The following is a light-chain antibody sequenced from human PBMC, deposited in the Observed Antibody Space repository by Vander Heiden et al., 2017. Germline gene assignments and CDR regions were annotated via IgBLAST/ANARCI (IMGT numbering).Light chain of an antibody. CDR3: QQYNSYSRT. CDR2: KAS. CDR1: QSISSW. V-gene: IGKV1-5*03. Sequence: DIQITQSPSTLSASVGDRVTITCRASQSISSWLAWYQQKPGKAPKLLLYKASSLESGVPSRFSGSGSGTEFTLTISSLQPDDFATYYCQQYNSYSRTFGQGTKVEIK. J-gene: IGKJ1*01.